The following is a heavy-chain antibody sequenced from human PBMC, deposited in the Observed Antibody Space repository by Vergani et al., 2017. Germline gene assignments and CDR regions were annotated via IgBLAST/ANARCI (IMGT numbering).Heavy chain of an antibody. CDR2: ISYDGSNK. J-gene: IGHJ4*02. CDR3: ASLEYSSSSG. D-gene: IGHD6-6*01. CDR1: GFTFSSYG. Sequence: QVQLVESGGGVVQPGRSLRLSCAASGFTFSSYGMHWVRQAPGKGLEWVAVISYDGSNKYYADSVKGRFTISRDNSKNTLYLQMNSLRAEDTAVYYCASLEYSSSSGWGQGTLVTVSS. V-gene: IGHV3-30*03.